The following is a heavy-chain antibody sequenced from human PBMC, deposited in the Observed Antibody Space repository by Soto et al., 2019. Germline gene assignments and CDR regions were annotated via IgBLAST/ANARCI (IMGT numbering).Heavy chain of an antibody. CDR2: ISAIGTDT. D-gene: IGHD1-1*01. CDR3: LNNTDL. CDR1: RFRFSSHA. J-gene: IGHJ6*02. V-gene: IGHV3-23*01. Sequence: GGALRRSCADHRFRFSSHAMHWVRQAPGKGLEWVAGISAIGTDTFYGDSVKGRFTVSRDNSDNTVSLLLRALTTDDTATYYCLNNTDLWGQGTAVTVSS.